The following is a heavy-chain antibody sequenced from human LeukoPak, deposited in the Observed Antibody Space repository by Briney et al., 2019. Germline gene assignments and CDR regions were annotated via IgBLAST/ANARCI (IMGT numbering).Heavy chain of an antibody. D-gene: IGHD3-9*01. CDR3: ARQNYDSMTGPNWFDR. CDR2: ILPDDSDT. CDR1: GYTFTSHW. J-gene: IGHJ5*02. V-gene: IGHV5-51*01. Sequence: GESLKISCKGSGYTFTSHWIGWVRQMPGKGLEGMGLILPDDSDTSYSPPFKGQVTISVHNSIPTTYPQWTPQRPPDTAIYYCARQNYDSMTGPNWFDRWGQGTLVTVSS.